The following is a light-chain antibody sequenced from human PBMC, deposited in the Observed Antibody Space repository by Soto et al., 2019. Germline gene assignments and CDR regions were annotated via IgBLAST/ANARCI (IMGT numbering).Light chain of an antibody. CDR1: QSVSSN. J-gene: IGKJ1*01. Sequence: EIVMTQSPATLSVSPGESATLSCRASQSVSSNLAWYQQKPGQGPRLLIYAVSTRATGIPARFRGSGSGTEFTLTISNLQSEDFAVYYCQQYNNWPPWTFGQGTKVEI. V-gene: IGKV3-15*01. CDR3: QQYNNWPPWT. CDR2: AVS.